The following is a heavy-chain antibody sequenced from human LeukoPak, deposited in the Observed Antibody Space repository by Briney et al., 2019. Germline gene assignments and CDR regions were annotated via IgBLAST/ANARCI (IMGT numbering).Heavy chain of an antibody. J-gene: IGHJ6*03. CDR3: ARDHYYGSGSYYNAPYYYYMDV. V-gene: IGHV3-11*01. CDR1: GFIFSDYY. D-gene: IGHD3-10*01. Sequence: GSLRLSCAASGFIFSDYYVSWIRQAPGKGLEWVSYISSSGSTIYYADSLKGRFTISRDNAKNSLFLQMNSLRAEDTAIYYCARDHYYGSGSYYNAPYYYYMDVWGKGTTVTISS. CDR2: ISSSGSTI.